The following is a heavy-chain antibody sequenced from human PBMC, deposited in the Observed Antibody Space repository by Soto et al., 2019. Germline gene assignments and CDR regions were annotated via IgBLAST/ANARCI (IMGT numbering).Heavy chain of an antibody. V-gene: IGHV3-21*01. Sequence: EVQLVESGGGLVKPGGSLRLSCAASGFTFSSYSMNWVRQAPGKVLEWVSSISSSSSYIYYADSVKGRFTISRDNAKNSLDLQMNSLRAEDTAVYYCARGSYYYYYGMDVWGQGTTVTVSS. CDR1: GFTFSSYS. J-gene: IGHJ6*02. CDR3: ARGSYYYYYGMDV. CDR2: ISSSSSYI.